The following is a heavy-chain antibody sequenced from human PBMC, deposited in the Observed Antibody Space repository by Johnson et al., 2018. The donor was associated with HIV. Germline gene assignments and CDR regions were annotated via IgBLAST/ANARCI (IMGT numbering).Heavy chain of an antibody. J-gene: IGHJ3*02. CDR2: ISGRAGRT. Sequence: VQLVESGGDLVLPGGSLRLSCAASGFTFSNYAMSWVRQAPGKGLQWVSTISGRAGRTDYADSVKGRFTLSRDNSKNTLYLQMNSLRAEDTAVYYCARGPITIFGVVTTGDAFDIWGQGTMVTVSS. CDR3: ARGPITIFGVVTTGDAFDI. D-gene: IGHD3-3*01. CDR1: GFTFSNYA. V-gene: IGHV3-23*04.